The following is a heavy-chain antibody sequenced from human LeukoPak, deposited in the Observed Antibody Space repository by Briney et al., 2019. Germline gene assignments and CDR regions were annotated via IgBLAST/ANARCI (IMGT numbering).Heavy chain of an antibody. D-gene: IGHD6-13*01. CDR1: GGSISSYY. CDR2: IYYSGST. V-gene: IGHV4-59*01. CDR3: ARGQQQLSELDY. J-gene: IGHJ4*02. Sequence: PSQTLSLTCTVSGGSISSYYWSWIRQPPGKGLEWIGYIYYSGSTNYNPSLKSRVTISVDTSKNQFSLKLSSVTAADTAVYYCARGQQQLSELDYWGQGTLVTVSS.